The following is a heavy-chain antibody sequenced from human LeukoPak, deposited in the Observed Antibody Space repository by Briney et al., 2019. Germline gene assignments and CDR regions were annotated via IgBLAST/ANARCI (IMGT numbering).Heavy chain of an antibody. J-gene: IGHJ6*02. Sequence: PGGSLRLSCTASGFTFGDAAVAWVRQAPGKGLEGVGVIRSKRYGGTAPYATSVKGRFTISRDDSKSIAYLQMNSLKTEDTAVYYCSRGVGEYGDSPMFYYGMDVWGQGTAVTVSS. V-gene: IGHV3-49*04. CDR1: GFTFGDAA. D-gene: IGHD4-17*01. CDR3: SRGVGEYGDSPMFYYGMDV. CDR2: IRSKRYGGTA.